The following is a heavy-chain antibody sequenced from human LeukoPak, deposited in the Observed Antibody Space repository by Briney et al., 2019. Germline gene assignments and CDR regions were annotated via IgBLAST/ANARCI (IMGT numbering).Heavy chain of an antibody. CDR3: ARVGGFVELLNWFDP. V-gene: IGHV4-59*01. D-gene: IGHD3-10*01. CDR1: GGSISSYY. CDR2: IYYSGST. J-gene: IGHJ5*02. Sequence: SETLSLTCTVSGGSISSYYWSWVRQPPGKGLEWIGYIYYSGSTNYNPSLKSRVTISVDTSKNQFSLKLSSVTAADTAVYYCARVGGFVELLNWFDPWGQGTLVTVSS.